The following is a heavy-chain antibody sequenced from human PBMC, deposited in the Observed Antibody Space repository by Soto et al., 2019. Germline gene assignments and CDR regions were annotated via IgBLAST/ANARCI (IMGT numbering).Heavy chain of an antibody. Sequence: HWVRQAPGKGLVWVSRINSDGSSTSYADSVKGRFTISRDNAKNTLYLQMNSLRAEDTAVYYCARDVVYGMDVWGQGTTVTVSS. CDR3: ARDVVYGMDV. V-gene: IGHV3-74*01. CDR2: INSDGSST. J-gene: IGHJ6*02. D-gene: IGHD2-15*01.